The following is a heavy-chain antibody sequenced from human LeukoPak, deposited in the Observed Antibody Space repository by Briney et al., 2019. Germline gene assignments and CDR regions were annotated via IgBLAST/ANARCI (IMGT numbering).Heavy chain of an antibody. CDR1: GITFSSYR. CDR3: XXXAPWIQLWSQLDY. Sequence: KSGGSLRLSCAASGITFSSYRMNWVRQAPGKGLEWVSSISSSSSYIYYADSVKGRFTISRDNAKNSLYLQMNSLRAEDTAVYYXXXXAPWIQLWSQLDYWGQGTLVTVPS. CDR2: ISSSSSYI. D-gene: IGHD5-18*01. J-gene: IGHJ4*02. V-gene: IGHV3-21*01.